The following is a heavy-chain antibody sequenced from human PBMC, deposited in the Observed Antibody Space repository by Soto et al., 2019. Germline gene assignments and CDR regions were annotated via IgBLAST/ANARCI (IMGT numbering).Heavy chain of an antibody. CDR3: AMDTSGYNYYFDH. V-gene: IGHV3-49*03. J-gene: IGHJ4*02. CDR1: GFTFGDYA. Sequence: EVQLVESGGGLLQPGRSLRLSCTTSGFTFGDYAMSWFRQAPGKGLELVGFVRSKSNGGTTEYAASVKGRFTISRDDSRSIAYLQTNSLKTENKDVYYCAMDTSGYNYYFDHWGQGTLVIVSS. CDR2: VRSKSNGGTT. D-gene: IGHD3-22*01.